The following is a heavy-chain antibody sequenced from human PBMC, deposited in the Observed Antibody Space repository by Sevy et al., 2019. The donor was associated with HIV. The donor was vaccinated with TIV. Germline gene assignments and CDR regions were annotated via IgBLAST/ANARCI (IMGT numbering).Heavy chain of an antibody. J-gene: IGHJ4*02. CDR1: GFTLDDYG. D-gene: IGHD2-21*02. V-gene: IGHV3-20*04. Sequence: GGSLRLSCTASGFTLDDYGMSWVRQAPGKGLEWVSSIIGNGVLTSYVESVKGRFTISRVNAENSLYLQMNSLRAEDTALYFCAREETCGGDCYYFDYWGQGTLVTVSS. CDR2: IIGNGVLT. CDR3: AREETCGGDCYYFDY.